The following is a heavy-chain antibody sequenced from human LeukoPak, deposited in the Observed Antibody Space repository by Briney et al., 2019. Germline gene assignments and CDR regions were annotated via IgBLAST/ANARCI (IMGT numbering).Heavy chain of an antibody. CDR3: ARAFCSGGSCYSVY. J-gene: IGHJ4*02. D-gene: IGHD2-15*01. V-gene: IGHV4-34*01. Sequence: SETLSLTCAVYGGSFSGYYWSWIRQPPGKGLEWIGEINHSGSTNYNPSLKSRVTISVDTSKNQFSLKLSSVTAADTAVYYCARAFCSGGSCYSVYWGQGTLVTVSS. CDR1: GGSFSGYY. CDR2: INHSGST.